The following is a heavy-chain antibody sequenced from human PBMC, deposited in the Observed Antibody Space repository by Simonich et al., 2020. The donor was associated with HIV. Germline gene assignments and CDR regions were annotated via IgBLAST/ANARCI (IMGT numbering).Heavy chain of an antibody. CDR3: AREREQLNGIHYYYMDV. Sequence: QVQLQESGPGLVKPSETLSLTCAVSGYSISSGYYWGWIRQPPGKGLEWIGSIYHSGSTYYNPSLKSRVTISVDTSKNQFSLKLSSVTAADTAVYYCAREREQLNGIHYYYMDVWGKGTTVTVSS. V-gene: IGHV4-38-2*02. D-gene: IGHD5-18*01. CDR2: IYHSGST. CDR1: GYSISSGYY. J-gene: IGHJ6*03.